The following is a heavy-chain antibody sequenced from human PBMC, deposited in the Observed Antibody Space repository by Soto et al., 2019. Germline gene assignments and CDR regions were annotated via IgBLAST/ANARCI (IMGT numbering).Heavy chain of an antibody. Sequence: ASVKVSCKASGYTFTSYFIHWVRQAPGQGLEWMGVFDPSGVATNSAQKFQGRLTMTRDTSTSTVYMDLTSLGSDDAALYYCARVSRGAFDIWGQGTLVTVSS. CDR3: ARVSRGAFDI. CDR1: GYTFTSYF. V-gene: IGHV1-46*01. CDR2: FDPSGVAT. J-gene: IGHJ3*02.